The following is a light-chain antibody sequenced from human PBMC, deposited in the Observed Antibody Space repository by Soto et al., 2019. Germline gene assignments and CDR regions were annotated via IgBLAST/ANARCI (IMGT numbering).Light chain of an antibody. J-gene: IGKJ4*01. V-gene: IGKV2-28*01. CDR1: RSLLHSNGYNY. CDR3: AQGLQTPLT. Sequence: DLVMTQSPLSLPVTPGEPASISCRSSRSLLHSNGYNYLNWYLQKPGQSPQLLIYLGSNRASGVPDRFSGSGSGTDFTLKISRVEAEDVGVYYCAQGLQTPLTFGGGTKMEIK. CDR2: LGS.